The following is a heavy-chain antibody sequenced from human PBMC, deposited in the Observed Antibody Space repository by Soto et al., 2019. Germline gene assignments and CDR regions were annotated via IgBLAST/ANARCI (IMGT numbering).Heavy chain of an antibody. CDR1: GFTFSDFW. D-gene: IGHD3-16*01. CDR2: IKEDGSET. Sequence: HPGGSLRLSCAASGFTFSDFWMSWVRQAPGKGLEWVANIKEDGSETDYVDSVKGRFTISRDNARNSLDLQMDSLRAEDTAVYYCVRDWAWGQGTLVTVSS. V-gene: IGHV3-7*05. CDR3: VRDWA. J-gene: IGHJ5*02.